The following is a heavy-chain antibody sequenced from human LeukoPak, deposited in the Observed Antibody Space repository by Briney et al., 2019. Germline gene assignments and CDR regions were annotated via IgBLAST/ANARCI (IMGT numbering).Heavy chain of an antibody. J-gene: IGHJ3*02. CDR2: IRPSNGNR. CDR3: ARDFGDFWSGYHYDDAFDI. CDR1: GYDFSTYG. D-gene: IGHD3-3*01. V-gene: IGHV1-18*01. Sequence: ASVKVSCRTSGYDFSTYGITWVRQAPGQGLEYMGWIRPSNGNRNYAQKVQDRVTLTTDTSTSTVYMELRSLRSDDTAVYYCARDFGDFWSGYHYDDAFDIWGQGTMVTVSS.